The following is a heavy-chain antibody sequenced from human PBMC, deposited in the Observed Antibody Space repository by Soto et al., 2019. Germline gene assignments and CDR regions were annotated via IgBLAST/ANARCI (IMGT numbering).Heavy chain of an antibody. D-gene: IGHD6-6*01. V-gene: IGHV1-46*04. CDR2: INPFDGAT. J-gene: IGHJ4*02. CDR3: XXXXXXXKPSLSFFDY. CDR1: GYKFVSHR. Sequence: QVQLVQSGAEVTKPGASVRLSCKASGYKFVSHRIHCVRQAPGQGLEWIGFINPFDGATSHAQKMQGRVTMTRDKSTSTVXXXXXXXXXXXXXXXXXXXXXXXXKPSLSFFDYWGRGALVTVSA.